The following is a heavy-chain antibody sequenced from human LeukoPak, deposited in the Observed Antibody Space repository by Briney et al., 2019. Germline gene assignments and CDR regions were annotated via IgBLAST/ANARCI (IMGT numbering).Heavy chain of an antibody. V-gene: IGHV4-34*01. CDR1: GGSFSGYY. D-gene: IGHD3-10*01. J-gene: IGHJ6*02. Sequence: SETLSLTCAVYGGSFSGYYWSWIRQPPGKGLEWIGEINHSGSTNYNPSLKSRVTISVDTSKNQFSLKLNSVTAADTAVYYCARGGITMVRGVINTYYYYYGMDVWGQGTTVTVSS. CDR3: ARGGITMVRGVINTYYYYYGMDV. CDR2: INHSGST.